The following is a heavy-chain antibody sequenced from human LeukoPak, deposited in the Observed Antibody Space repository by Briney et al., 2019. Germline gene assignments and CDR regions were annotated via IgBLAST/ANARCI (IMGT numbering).Heavy chain of an antibody. D-gene: IGHD4-17*01. CDR2: IYYSGST. J-gene: IGHJ6*03. Sequence: PSETLSLTCTVSGGSISSYYWSWIRQPPGKGLEGSGYIYYSGSTNYNPSLKSRVTISVDTSKNQFSLKLSSVTAADTAVYYCARDYGSPKYYYYMDVWGKGTTVTVSS. CDR1: GGSISSYY. V-gene: IGHV4-59*12. CDR3: ARDYGSPKYYYYMDV.